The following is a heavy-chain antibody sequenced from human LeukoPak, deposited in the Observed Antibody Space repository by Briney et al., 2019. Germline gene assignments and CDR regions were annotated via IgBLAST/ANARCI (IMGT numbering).Heavy chain of an antibody. Sequence: SETLSLTCSVSGGSINSYYWSWIRQPAEKGLEWIGHISTSGSTNYNPSLKSRVTMSVDTSKNQFSLKLNSVTAADTAVYYCARSSVFGADDYWGQGTLVTVSS. CDR3: ARSSVFGADDY. CDR2: ISTSGST. J-gene: IGHJ4*02. D-gene: IGHD3-10*01. CDR1: GGSINSYY. V-gene: IGHV4-4*07.